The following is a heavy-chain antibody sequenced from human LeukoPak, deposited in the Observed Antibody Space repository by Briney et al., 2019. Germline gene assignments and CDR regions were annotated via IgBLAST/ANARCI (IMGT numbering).Heavy chain of an antibody. CDR3: AKDGRTAGPKGERKYQLPTYFDY. V-gene: IGHV3-23*01. D-gene: IGHD2-2*01. CDR1: GFTFSSYA. J-gene: IGHJ4*02. Sequence: PGGSLRLSCAASGFTFSSYAMSWVRQAPGKGLEWVSAISGSGGSTYYADSVKGRFTISRDNSKNTLYLQMNSLRAEETAVYYCAKDGRTAGPKGERKYQLPTYFDYWGQGTLVTVSS. CDR2: ISGSGGST.